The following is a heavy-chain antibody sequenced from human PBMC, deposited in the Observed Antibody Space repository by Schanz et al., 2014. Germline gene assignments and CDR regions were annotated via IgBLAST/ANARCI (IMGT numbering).Heavy chain of an antibody. D-gene: IGHD5-12*01. V-gene: IGHV1-69*02. Sequence: QVQLVQSGAEVKKPGSSVKVSCTASGGTFSSYTISWIRQAPGQGLEWMGRIIPVLAIADYAQKFQGRVTFTADKSTSAAYMELSSLKSENTAVYYCARGPLGTSAWGQGTLVTVSS. CDR3: ARGPLGTSA. CDR2: IIPVLAIA. J-gene: IGHJ5*02. CDR1: GGTFSSYT.